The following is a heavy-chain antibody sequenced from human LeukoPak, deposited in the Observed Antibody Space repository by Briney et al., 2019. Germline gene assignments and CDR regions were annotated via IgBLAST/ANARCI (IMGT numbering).Heavy chain of an antibody. D-gene: IGHD3-22*01. CDR1: GGTFSSYA. J-gene: IGHJ4*02. CDR3: ARGRQMYYYDSSDYPTY. V-gene: IGHV1-69*06. Sequence: GASVTVSCKASGGTFSSYAISWVRQAPGQGLEWMGGIIPIFGTANYAQKFQGRVTITADKSTSTAYMELSSLRSEDTAVYYCARGRQMYYYDSSDYPTYWGQGTLVTVSS. CDR2: IIPIFGTA.